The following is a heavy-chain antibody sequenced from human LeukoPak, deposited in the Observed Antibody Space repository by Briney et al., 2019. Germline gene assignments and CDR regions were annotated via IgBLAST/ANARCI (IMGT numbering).Heavy chain of an antibody. V-gene: IGHV3-72*01. J-gene: IGHJ3*02. CDR3: VRRNYVAFDI. CDR1: GLIFSDQY. CDR2: TQNKANSYTM. D-gene: IGHD1-7*01. Sequence: GGSLRLSCAVSGLIFSDQYMDWVRQAPGKGLGWVGRTQNKANSYTMDYAASVRGRFTISRDDSKNSLSLQMNSLKTEDTAVYYCVRRNYVAFDIWGQGTMVIVSS.